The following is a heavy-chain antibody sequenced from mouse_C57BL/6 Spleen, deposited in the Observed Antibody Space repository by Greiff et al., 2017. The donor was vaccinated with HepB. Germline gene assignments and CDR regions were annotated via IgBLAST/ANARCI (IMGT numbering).Heavy chain of an antibody. Sequence: QVQLKESGAELVKPGASVKISCKASGYAFSSYWMNWVKQRPGKGLEWIGQIYPGDGDTNYNGKFKGKATLTADKSSSTAYMQLSSLTSEDSAVYFCARRGVYYYGSSFAYWGQGTLVTVSA. CDR2: IYPGDGDT. J-gene: IGHJ3*01. V-gene: IGHV1-80*01. CDR3: ARRGVYYYGSSFAY. CDR1: GYAFSSYW. D-gene: IGHD1-1*01.